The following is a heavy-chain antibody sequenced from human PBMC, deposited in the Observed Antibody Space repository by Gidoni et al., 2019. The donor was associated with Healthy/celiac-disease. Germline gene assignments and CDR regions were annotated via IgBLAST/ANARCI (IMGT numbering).Heavy chain of an antibody. J-gene: IGHJ3*02. CDR2: ISGSGGST. CDR1: GFTFSSYA. V-gene: IGHV3-23*01. CDR3: AKVSHYYGDHPRGDAFDI. D-gene: IGHD4-17*01. Sequence: EVQPLESGGGLVQPGGSLRLSCAASGFTFSSYARSWVRQAPGKGLEWVSAISGSGGSTYYADSVKGRFTISRDNSKNTLYLQMNSLRAEDTAVYYCAKVSHYYGDHPRGDAFDIWGQGTMVTVSS.